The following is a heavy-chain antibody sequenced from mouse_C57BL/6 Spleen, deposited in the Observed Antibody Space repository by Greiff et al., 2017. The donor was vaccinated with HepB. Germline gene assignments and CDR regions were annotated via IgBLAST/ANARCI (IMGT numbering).Heavy chain of an antibody. CDR1: GFTFSSYT. CDR2: ISGGGGNT. D-gene: IGHD2-1*01. V-gene: IGHV5-9*01. Sequence: EVQLQESGGGLVKPGGSLKLSCAASGFTFSSYTMSWVRQTPEKRLEWVATISGGGGNTYYPDSVKGRFTISRDNAKNTLYLQMSSLRSEDTALYYCARHKGSYYGNYGDYFDYWGQGTTLTVSS. J-gene: IGHJ2*01. CDR3: ARHKGSYYGNYGDYFDY.